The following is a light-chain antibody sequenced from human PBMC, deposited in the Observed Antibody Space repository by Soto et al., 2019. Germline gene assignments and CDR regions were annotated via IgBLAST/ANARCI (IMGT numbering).Light chain of an antibody. CDR3: QQYNIWPPWT. Sequence: EIVMTQSPATLSVSPGERATLSCRASQSVSSNLAWYQQKPGQAPRLLIYGASTRATGTPARFSGSGSGTEFTLTIRSLQSEDFAVYYCQQYNIWPPWTFGQGTKVEIK. CDR1: QSVSSN. J-gene: IGKJ1*01. CDR2: GAS. V-gene: IGKV3-15*01.